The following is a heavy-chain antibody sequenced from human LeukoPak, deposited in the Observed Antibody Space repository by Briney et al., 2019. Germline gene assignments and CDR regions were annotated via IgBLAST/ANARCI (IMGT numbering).Heavy chain of an antibody. CDR1: GFTFSSYE. CDR3: ARVNSGSYSFGY. J-gene: IGHJ4*02. D-gene: IGHD1-26*01. CDR2: ISSSGSTI. Sequence: GGSLRLSCAASGFTFSSYEMNWVRQAPGKGLEWVSYISSSGSTIYYADSVKGRFTISRDNAKNSLYLQMNSLRAEGTAVYYCARVNSGSYSFGYRGQRNLVTVSS. V-gene: IGHV3-48*03.